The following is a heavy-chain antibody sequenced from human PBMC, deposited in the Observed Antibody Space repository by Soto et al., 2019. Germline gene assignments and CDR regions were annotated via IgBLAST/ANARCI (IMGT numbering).Heavy chain of an antibody. J-gene: IGHJ4*02. V-gene: IGHV4-34*01. D-gene: IGHD2-15*01. CDR1: GGSFSGYY. Sequence: SETLSLTCAVYGGSFSGYYWSWIRQPPGKGLEWIGEINHSGSTNYNPSLKSRVTISVDTSKNQFSLKLSSVTAADTAVYYCARSPWSSWTYFDYWGQGTLVTVSS. CDR2: INHSGST. CDR3: ARSPWSSWTYFDY.